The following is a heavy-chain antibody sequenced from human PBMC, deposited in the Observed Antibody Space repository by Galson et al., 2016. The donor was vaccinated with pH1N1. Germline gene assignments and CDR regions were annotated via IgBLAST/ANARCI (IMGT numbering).Heavy chain of an antibody. CDR1: GFTFSNFV. J-gene: IGHJ4*02. CDR2: ISGSGGST. V-gene: IGHV3-23*01. Sequence: SLRLSCAASGFTFSNFVMSWVRQAPGKGLEWVSTISGSGGSTYYADSVKGRFTISRDNSTNTVYLQMSSLRADDAAVYYCAKHPYYVDTSKIDYWGQGTLVSVSS. CDR3: AKHPYYVDTSKIDY. D-gene: IGHD5-18*01.